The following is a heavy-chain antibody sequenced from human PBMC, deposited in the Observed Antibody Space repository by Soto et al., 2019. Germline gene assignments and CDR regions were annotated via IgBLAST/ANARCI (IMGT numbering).Heavy chain of an antibody. CDR1: GYTFTNYG. J-gene: IGHJ5*02. CDR2: ISAYNGNT. Sequence: GASVKVSCKASGYTFTNYGISWVRQAPGQGLEWMGWISAYNGNTKYAQKLQGRVTMTTDTSTSTAYMELRSLRSDDTAVYYCARGVGSGSYYTQYNWFDPWGQGTLVTVSS. V-gene: IGHV1-18*01. D-gene: IGHD3-10*01. CDR3: ARGVGSGSYYTQYNWFDP.